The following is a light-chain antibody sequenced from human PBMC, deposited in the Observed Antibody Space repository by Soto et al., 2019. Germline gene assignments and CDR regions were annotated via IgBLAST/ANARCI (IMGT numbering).Light chain of an antibody. Sequence: QSVLTQPASVSGSPGQSITISCTGTSSDVGGYNYVSWYQQHPGKAPKLMIYEVSNRPSGVSNRFSGSKSGNTASLTISGLQAEDEADYYCFSYAGAGTFVFGTGTKVTVL. V-gene: IGLV2-14*01. CDR1: SSDVGGYNY. J-gene: IGLJ1*01. CDR2: EVS. CDR3: FSYAGAGTFV.